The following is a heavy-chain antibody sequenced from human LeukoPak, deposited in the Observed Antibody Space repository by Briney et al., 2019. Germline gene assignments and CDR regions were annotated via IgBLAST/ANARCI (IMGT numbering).Heavy chain of an antibody. Sequence: GASVKVSCKASGYTFTSYDINWVRQATGQGLEWMGWMNPNSGNTGYAQKFQGRVTMTRNTSISTDYMELSSLRSEDTAVYYCASGPDSSGYSSAEYFQHWGQGTLVTVSS. CDR1: GYTFTSYD. CDR3: ASGPDSSGYSSAEYFQH. J-gene: IGHJ1*01. CDR2: MNPNSGNT. V-gene: IGHV1-8*01. D-gene: IGHD3-22*01.